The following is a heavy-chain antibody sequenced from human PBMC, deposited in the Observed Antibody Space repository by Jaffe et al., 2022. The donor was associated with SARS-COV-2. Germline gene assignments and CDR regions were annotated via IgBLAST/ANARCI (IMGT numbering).Heavy chain of an antibody. V-gene: IGHV3-30*04. CDR3: ARGGSWFGELGY. CDR2: TSYDGSEE. CDR1: GFAFTTYP. J-gene: IGHJ4*02. D-gene: IGHD3-10*01. Sequence: QVKLVESGGGVVQPGRSLRLSCAASGFAFTTYPMHWVRQAPGKGLDWVALTSYDGSEEYYADSVKGRFSISRDNSKSTLYLQMNSLRGDDTAVYYCARGGSWFGELGYWGLGTLVTVSS.